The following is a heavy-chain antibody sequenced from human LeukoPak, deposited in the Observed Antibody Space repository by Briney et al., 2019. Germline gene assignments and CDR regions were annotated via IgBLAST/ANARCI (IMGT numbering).Heavy chain of an antibody. CDR3: ARKNPFDI. J-gene: IGHJ3*02. D-gene: IGHD2/OR15-2a*01. Sequence: ASVKVSCKASGYSFTNYFIHWVRQAPGQGLEWVGVINPSGRGTNYAQKFQGRVTMTTDTSTSTVYMELSSLRSEDTAVYYCARKNPFDIWGQGTMVTVSS. V-gene: IGHV1-46*01. CDR1: GYSFTNYF. CDR2: INPSGRGT.